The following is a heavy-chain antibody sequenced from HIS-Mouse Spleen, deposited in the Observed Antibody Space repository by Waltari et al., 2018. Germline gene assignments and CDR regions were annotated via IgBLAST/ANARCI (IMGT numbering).Heavy chain of an antibody. D-gene: IGHD7-27*01. CDR1: GFTLRNAW. CDR2: IKSKTYGGTT. Sequence: EVQLVESGGGLVKPGGSVRLSCAASGFTLRNAWMGWVSQAPGIGLEWVGRIKSKTYGGTTECAAPVKGRFTISRDDSKNTLCLQKNGLKTEDTAVYYCTTANWGRDDWGQGTLVTVSS. J-gene: IGHJ4*01. CDR3: TTANWGRDD. V-gene: IGHV3-15*01.